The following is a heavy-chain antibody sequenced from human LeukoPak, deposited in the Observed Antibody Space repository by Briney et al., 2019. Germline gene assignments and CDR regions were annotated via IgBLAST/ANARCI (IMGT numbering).Heavy chain of an antibody. J-gene: IGHJ5*02. CDR2: IIPILGIA. CDR3: AREERIAARYVFEP. V-gene: IGHV1-69*04. Sequence: GASVKVSCKASGGTFTSYGVTWVRQAPGQGLEWVGRIIPILGIANYAQKFQGRVTITADKSASTAYMELSRLRSEDTAVYYCAREERIAARYVFEPWGQGTLVTVSS. D-gene: IGHD6-13*01. CDR1: GGTFTSYG.